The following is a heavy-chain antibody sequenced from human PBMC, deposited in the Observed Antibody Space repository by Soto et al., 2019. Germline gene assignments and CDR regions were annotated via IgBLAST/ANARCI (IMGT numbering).Heavy chain of an antibody. CDR3: ATDRGYSSGWYRAFDI. J-gene: IGHJ3*02. CDR2: FDPEDGET. V-gene: IGHV1-24*01. CDR1: GYTLTELS. D-gene: IGHD6-19*01. Sequence: ASLKVSCKVSGYTLTELSMHRVRQAPGKGLEWMGGFDPEDGETIYAQKVQGRVTMTEDTSTDTAYMELSSLRSEDTAVYYCATDRGYSSGWYRAFDIWGQGTMVTVSS.